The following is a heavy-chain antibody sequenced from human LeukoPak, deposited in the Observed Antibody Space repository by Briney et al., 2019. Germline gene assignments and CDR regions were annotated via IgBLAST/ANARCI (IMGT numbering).Heavy chain of an antibody. V-gene: IGHV4-61*09. J-gene: IGHJ4*02. CDR1: GGSISSGSYD. Sequence: SETLSLTCTVSGGSISSGSYDWYWIRQPAGKGLEWIGHIYTSGSTDYNPSLKSRVTISVATSKNQFSLKLTSVTAADTAIYYCTKGRGIWGQGTLVTVSS. CDR3: TKGRGI. D-gene: IGHD3-10*01. CDR2: IYTSGST.